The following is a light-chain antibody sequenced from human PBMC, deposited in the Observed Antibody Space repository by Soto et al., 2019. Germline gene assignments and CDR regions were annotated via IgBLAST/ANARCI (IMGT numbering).Light chain of an antibody. CDR3: QKYNTAPQT. CDR1: QGIIGY. J-gene: IGKJ1*01. V-gene: IGKV1-27*01. CDR2: AAC. Sequence: DIQMTQSPSSLSASVGDRVTITCGASQGIIGYVAWFQQKPGKAPKLLIYAACTPESGDPSRFSGSGSGTDFNLTISSLQPEDVATYYCQKYNTAPQTFGQGTKVEIK.